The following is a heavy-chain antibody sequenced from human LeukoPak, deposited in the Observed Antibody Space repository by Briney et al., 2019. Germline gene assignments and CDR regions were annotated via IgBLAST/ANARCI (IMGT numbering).Heavy chain of an antibody. CDR1: GGSISSYY. J-gene: IGHJ4*02. V-gene: IGHV4-59*01. CDR3: ARTYYDSSGYYYPYYFDY. D-gene: IGHD3-22*01. Sequence: SETLSLTCSVSGGSISSYYWSWIRQPPGKGLEWIGYIYYSGSTNYNPSLKSQVTISVDTSKNQFSLKLSSVTAADTAVYYCARTYYDSSGYYYPYYFDYWGQGTLVTVSS. CDR2: IYYSGST.